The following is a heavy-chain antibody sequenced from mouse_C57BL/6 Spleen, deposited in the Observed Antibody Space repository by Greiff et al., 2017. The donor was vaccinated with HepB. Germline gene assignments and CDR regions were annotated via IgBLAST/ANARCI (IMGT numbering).Heavy chain of an antibody. V-gene: IGHV1-26*01. Sequence: VQLQQSGPELVKPGASVKISCKASGCTFTDYYMNWVKQSHGKSLEWIGDINPNNGGTSYNQKFKGKATLTVDKSSSTAYMELRSLTSEDSAVYYCARWTVVADWYFDVWGTGTTVTVSS. J-gene: IGHJ1*03. CDR2: INPNNGGT. CDR1: GCTFTDYY. D-gene: IGHD1-1*01. CDR3: ARWTVVADWYFDV.